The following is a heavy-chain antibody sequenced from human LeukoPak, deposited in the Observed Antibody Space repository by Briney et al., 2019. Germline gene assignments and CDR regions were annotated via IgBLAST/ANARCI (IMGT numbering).Heavy chain of an antibody. Sequence: GGSLRLSCAASVFTVTANPMNWVRQAPGKGLEWVSRVSSGGDAFYADSVKGRFTISRDTSKNTVFLQMDSLRAEDTAVYYCAKFGDHMPDAFDIWAEGTMVTV. D-gene: IGHD4-17*01. CDR3: AKFGDHMPDAFDI. V-gene: IGHV3-53*01. CDR2: VSSGGDA. J-gene: IGHJ3*02. CDR1: VFTVTANP.